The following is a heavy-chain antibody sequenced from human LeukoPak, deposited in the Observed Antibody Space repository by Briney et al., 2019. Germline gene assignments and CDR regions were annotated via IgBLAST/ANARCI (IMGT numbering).Heavy chain of an antibody. CDR3: ARYIVVVPAARSGFDI. V-gene: IGHV4-34*01. Sequence: PSETLSLTCAVHGGSFSGYYWSWIRQPPGKGLEWIGEINHSGSTNYNPSLKSRVTISVDTSKNQFSLKLSSVTAADTAVYYCARYIVVVPAARSGFDIWGQGTMVTVSS. D-gene: IGHD2-2*01. CDR1: GGSFSGYY. J-gene: IGHJ3*02. CDR2: INHSGST.